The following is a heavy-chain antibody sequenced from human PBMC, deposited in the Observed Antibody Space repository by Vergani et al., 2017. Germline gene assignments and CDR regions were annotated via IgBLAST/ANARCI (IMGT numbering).Heavy chain of an antibody. D-gene: IGHD4-11*01. CDR2: ISYDGDRR. CDR1: GFRFRGHG. Sequence: QVHLVESGGGVVQPGRSLTLSCVASGFRFRGHGMHWVRQAPGKGREWVPMISYDGDRRVYGDVAKGRFTITRVSSKTVYLQMNSLRVEDTAMYFCAKDLSYSTAWSDFDSRGQGTMVTVSS. J-gene: IGHJ4*02. CDR3: AKDLSYSTAWSDFDS. V-gene: IGHV3-30*18.